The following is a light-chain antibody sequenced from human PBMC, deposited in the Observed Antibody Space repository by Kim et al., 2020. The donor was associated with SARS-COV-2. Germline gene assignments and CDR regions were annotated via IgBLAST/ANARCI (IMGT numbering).Light chain of an antibody. V-gene: IGLV1-40*01. CDR2: GNS. Sequence: QSVLTQPPSVSGAPGQRVTISCTGSSSNIGAGYDVHWYQQLPGTALKLLIYGNSNRPSGVPDRFSGSKSGTSASLAITGLQAEDEADYYCQSYDSSLSGPWVFGGGTQLTVL. CDR3: QSYDSSLSGPWV. CDR1: SSNIGAGYD. J-gene: IGLJ3*02.